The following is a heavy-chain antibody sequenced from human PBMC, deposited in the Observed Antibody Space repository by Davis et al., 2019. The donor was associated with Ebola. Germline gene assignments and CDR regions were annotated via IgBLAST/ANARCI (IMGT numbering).Heavy chain of an antibody. V-gene: IGHV3-23*01. CDR2: ITDTGGRT. CDR3: AKDPPSYGLWCFDY. D-gene: IGHD2-21*01. J-gene: IGHJ4*02. CDR1: TRSLSSFY. Sequence: ETLSLTCTLPTRSLSSFYWSWIRQPPGKGLEWVAAITDTGGRTHYADSVKGRFTIPRDNPNNMLYLQMNSLRAEDTAVYYCAKDPPSYGLWCFDYWGQGTLVTVSS.